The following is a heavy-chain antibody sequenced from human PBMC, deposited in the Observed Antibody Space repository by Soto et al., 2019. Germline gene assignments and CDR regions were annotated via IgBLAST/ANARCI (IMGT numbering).Heavy chain of an antibody. J-gene: IGHJ4*02. V-gene: IGHV3-23*01. CDR1: GFTFSSYA. Sequence: GGSLRLSCAASGFTFSSYAMSWVRQAPGKGLEWVSAISGSGGSTYYADSVKGRFTVSRDNSKNTLYLQMNSLRAEDTAVYYCAKPIQLWLKWGYDYWGQGTLVTVSS. D-gene: IGHD5-18*01. CDR3: AKPIQLWLKWGYDY. CDR2: ISGSGGST.